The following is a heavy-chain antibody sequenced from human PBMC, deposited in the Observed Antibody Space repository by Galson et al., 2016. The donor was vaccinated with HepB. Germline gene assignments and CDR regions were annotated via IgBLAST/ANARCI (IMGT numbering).Heavy chain of an antibody. CDR2: IDPSDSYI. CDR3: ARHVKYNWNNEAGVDV. V-gene: IGHV5-10-1*01. J-gene: IGHJ6*02. CDR1: GYSFTSYW. D-gene: IGHD1/OR15-1a*01. Sequence: QSGAEVKKPGESLRISCKGSGYSFTSYWIIWVRQMPGKGLEWMGRIDPSDSYINYSPSFQGHVPISADKSLSTAYLQWNNLKASDTAMYYCARHVKYNWNNEAGVDVWGQGTTVIVSS.